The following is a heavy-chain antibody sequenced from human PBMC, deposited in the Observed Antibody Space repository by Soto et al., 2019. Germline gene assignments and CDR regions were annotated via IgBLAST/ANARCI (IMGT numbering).Heavy chain of an antibody. CDR3: ARYNSYAIDY. D-gene: IGHD2-8*01. J-gene: IGHJ4*02. CDR1: GTSISSYY. Sequence: SGTLSPTRTVSGTSISSYYWGWIRQPPGKGLEWIANIHYSGTTNYNPSLASRVTLSVDTSKNQFSLKMTSATAADRAMYFCARYNSYAIDYWGRGTLVTVSS. CDR2: IHYSGTT. V-gene: IGHV4-59*01.